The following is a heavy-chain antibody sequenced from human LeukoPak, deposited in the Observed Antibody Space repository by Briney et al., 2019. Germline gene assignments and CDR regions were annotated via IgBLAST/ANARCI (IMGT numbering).Heavy chain of an antibody. CDR3: ARVSGSYLRFSVWTLYYFDY. V-gene: IGHV4-4*02. D-gene: IGHD1-26*01. CDR2: IYHSGST. J-gene: IGHJ4*02. CDR1: GGSISSSNW. Sequence: SGTLSLTCAVSGGSISSSNWWSWVRQPPGKGLEWIGEIYHSGSTNYNPSLKSRVTISVDKSKNQFSLKLSSVTAADTAVYYCARVSGSYLRFSVWTLYYFDYWGQGTLVTVSS.